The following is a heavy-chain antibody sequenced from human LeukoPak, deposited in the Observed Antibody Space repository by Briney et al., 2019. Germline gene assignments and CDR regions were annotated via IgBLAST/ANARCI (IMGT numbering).Heavy chain of an antibody. J-gene: IGHJ6*03. CDR1: GYTFTSYY. CDR2: INPSGGST. D-gene: IGHD6-13*01. Sequence: ASVKVSCKASGYTFTSYYTHWVRQAPGQGLEWMGIINPSGGSTSYAQKFQGRVTMTRDTSTSTVYMELSSLRSEDAAVYYCARDLLAAAGYYYMDVWGKGTTVTVSS. CDR3: ARDLLAAAGYYYMDV. V-gene: IGHV1-46*01.